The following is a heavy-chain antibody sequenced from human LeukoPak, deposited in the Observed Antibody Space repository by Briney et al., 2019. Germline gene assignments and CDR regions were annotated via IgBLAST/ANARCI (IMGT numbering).Heavy chain of an antibody. CDR2: IRNKANIYTT. CDR3: ARAPNSGTLGEDY. Sequence: GGSLRLSCAASGFTFSDHYMDWVRQAPGKGLEWVGRIRNKANIYTTEYAASVKGRFTISRDDSKNSLYLQMNSLKAEDTAVYYCARAPNSGTLGEDYWGQGTLVTVSS. CDR1: GFTFSDHY. D-gene: IGHD1-26*01. V-gene: IGHV3-72*01. J-gene: IGHJ4*02.